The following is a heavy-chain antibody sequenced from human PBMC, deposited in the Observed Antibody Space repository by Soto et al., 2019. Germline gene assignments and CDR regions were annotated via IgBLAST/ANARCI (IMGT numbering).Heavy chain of an antibody. CDR3: AVIGTYRDSIDY. D-gene: IGHD1-20*01. J-gene: IGHJ4*02. CDR2: IYYSGST. V-gene: IGHV4-39*01. CDR1: GGSISSSSYY. Sequence: SETLSLTCTVSGGSISSSSYYWGWIRQPPGKGLEWIGSIYYSGSTYYNPSLKSRVTKSVETSKNQFSLKLSSVTAAESAVYYCAVIGTYRDSIDYWGQGTLVTVSS.